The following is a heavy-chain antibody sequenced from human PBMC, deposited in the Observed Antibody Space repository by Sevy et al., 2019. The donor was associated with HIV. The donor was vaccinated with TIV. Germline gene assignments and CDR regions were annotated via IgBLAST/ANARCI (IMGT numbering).Heavy chain of an antibody. CDR1: GGSISSSGYS. CDR3: ARVSSLELTYGMDV. CDR2: IFHSGST. V-gene: IGHV4-30-2*01. Sequence: SETLSLTCAVSGGSISSSGYSWSWIRQPPGKGLEWIGYIFHSGSTYYNPSLKSRVTISEDRSKNQFSLKLNYVTAADTAVYYCARVSSLELTYGMDVWGQGTTVTVSS. D-gene: IGHD1-1*01. J-gene: IGHJ6*02.